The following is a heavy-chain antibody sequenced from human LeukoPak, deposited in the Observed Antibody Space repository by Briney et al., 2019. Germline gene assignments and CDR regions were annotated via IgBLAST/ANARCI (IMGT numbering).Heavy chain of an antibody. CDR2: IYNDGST. Sequence: GGSLRLSCAASGFTVSNNYMSWVRQAPGKGLEWVSVIYNDGSTYYADSVKGRFTISRDNSKNTLYLQMNSLRAEDTAVYYCARGNSGDSGHFDCWGKGTLVTAPS. CDR1: GFTVSNNY. V-gene: IGHV3-53*01. J-gene: IGHJ4*02. D-gene: IGHD1-26*01. CDR3: ARGNSGDSGHFDC.